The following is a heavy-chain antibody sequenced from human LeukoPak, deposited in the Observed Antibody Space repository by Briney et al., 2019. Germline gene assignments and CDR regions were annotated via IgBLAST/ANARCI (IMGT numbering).Heavy chain of an antibody. CDR2: ISYDGSNK. Sequence: GGSLRLSCAASGFTFSSYAMHWVRQAPGKGLEWVAVISYDGSNKYYADSVKGRFTISRDNSKNTLYLQMNSLRAEDTAVYYCARERSSGRQQLGMLYYWGQGTLVTVSS. CDR1: GFTFSSYA. D-gene: IGHD6-13*01. J-gene: IGHJ4*02. CDR3: ARERSSGRQQLGMLYY. V-gene: IGHV3-30-3*01.